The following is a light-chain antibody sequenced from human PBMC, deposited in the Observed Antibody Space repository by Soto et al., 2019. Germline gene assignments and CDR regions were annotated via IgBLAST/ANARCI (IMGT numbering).Light chain of an antibody. Sequence: EIVMTQSPVTLSVSPGETVILSCRASQSLRSNLAWYQQKPGQPPRLLIYSASIRAAATPARFSGSGAGTNFSLTISSLQSEDFAVYYCQQHDKLPPAFGQGTKVDLK. CDR1: QSLRSN. CDR2: SAS. V-gene: IGKV3-15*01. CDR3: QQHDKLPPA. J-gene: IGKJ1*01.